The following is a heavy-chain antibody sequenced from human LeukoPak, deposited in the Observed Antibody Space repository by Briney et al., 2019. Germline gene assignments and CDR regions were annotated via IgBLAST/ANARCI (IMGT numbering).Heavy chain of an antibody. CDR1: GFTFSSYS. D-gene: IGHD3-16*01. J-gene: IGHJ4*02. CDR3: ANQVARLWYFDY. Sequence: PGGSLRLSCAASGFTFSSYSMNWVRQAPGKGLEWVSSISSSSSTVYYADSVKGRFTISRDNAKNSLYLQMNSLRAEDTAVYYCANQVARLWYFDYWGQGTLVTVSS. V-gene: IGHV3-48*04. CDR2: ISSSSSTV.